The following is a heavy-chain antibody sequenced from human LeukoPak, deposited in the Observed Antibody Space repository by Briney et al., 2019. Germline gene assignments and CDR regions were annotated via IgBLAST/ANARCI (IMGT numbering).Heavy chain of an antibody. J-gene: IGHJ4*02. CDR2: ISIDGRTT. D-gene: IGHD2-8*02. CDR1: GFTSSGSW. Sequence: PGGTLRLSCAASGFTSSGSWMHWVRQAPGKELMWVSRISIDGRTTNYADSVRGRFTISRDNSKNTLYLQMNSLRAEDTAVYYCAKDLLVWGQGTLVTVSS. V-gene: IGHV3-74*01. CDR3: AKDLLV.